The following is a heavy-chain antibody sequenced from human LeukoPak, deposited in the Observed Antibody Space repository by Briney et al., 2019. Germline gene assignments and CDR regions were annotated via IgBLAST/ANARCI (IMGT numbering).Heavy chain of an antibody. D-gene: IGHD1-26*01. CDR1: RGTFSSYA. CDR3: ARDSSVVGATSRYFDY. CDR2: IIPIFGTA. J-gene: IGHJ4*02. V-gene: IGHV1-69*05. Sequence: GASVKVSCKASRGTFSSYAISWVRQAPGQGLEWMGGIIPIFGTANYAQKFQGRVTITTDESTSTAYMELSSLRSEDTAVYYCARDSSVVGATSRYFDYWGQGTLVTVSS.